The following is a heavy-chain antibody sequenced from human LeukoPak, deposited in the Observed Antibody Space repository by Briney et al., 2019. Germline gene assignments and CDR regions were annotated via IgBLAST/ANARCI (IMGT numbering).Heavy chain of an antibody. J-gene: IGHJ6*03. V-gene: IGHV4-39*07. CDR1: GGSISSSSYY. CDR3: ARGPSIAAAGTNYYYYYMDV. CDR2: IYYSGST. Sequence: SETRSLTCTVSGGSISSSSYYWGWIRQPPGKGLEWIGSIYYSGSTYYNPSLKSRVTISVDTSKNQFSLKLSSVTAADTAVYYCARGPSIAAAGTNYYYYYMDVWGKGTTVTVSS. D-gene: IGHD6-13*01.